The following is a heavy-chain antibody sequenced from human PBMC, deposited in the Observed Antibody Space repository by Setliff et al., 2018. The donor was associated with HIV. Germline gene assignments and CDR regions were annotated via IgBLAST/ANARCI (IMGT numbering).Heavy chain of an antibody. D-gene: IGHD6-13*01. CDR3: ARQAAAGDFDY. V-gene: IGHV1-18*01. CDR2: ISAYNSNT. CDR1: GGTFSSYA. Sequence: ASVKVSCKASGGTFSSYAISWVRQAPGQGLEWMGWISAYNSNTNYAQKLQGRVTMTTDTSTSTAYMELRSLRSDDTAVYYCARQAAAGDFDYWGQGTLVTVSS. J-gene: IGHJ4*02.